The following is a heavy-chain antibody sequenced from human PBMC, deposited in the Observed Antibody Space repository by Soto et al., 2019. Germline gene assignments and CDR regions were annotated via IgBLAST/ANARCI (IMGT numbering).Heavy chain of an antibody. CDR2: IYYSGST. D-gene: IGHD6-13*01. J-gene: IGHJ4*02. CDR1: GGSISSYY. CDR3: ARLDLYSSTTIDY. V-gene: IGHV4-59*08. Sequence: SETLSLTCTVSGGSISSYYWSWIRQPPGKGLEWIGYIYYSGSTNYNPSLKSRVTISVDTSKNQFSLKLSSVTAADTAVYYCARLDLYSSTTIDYWGQGTLVTSPQ.